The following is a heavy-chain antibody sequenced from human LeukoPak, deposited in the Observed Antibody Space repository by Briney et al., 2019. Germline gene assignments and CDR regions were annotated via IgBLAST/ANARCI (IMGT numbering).Heavy chain of an antibody. CDR3: AKDTRDILTGYYNTAFDY. CDR2: ISSSGNTT. CDR1: GFTFSDNY. J-gene: IGHJ4*02. V-gene: IGHV3-11*01. Sequence: GGSLRLSCAASGFTFSDNYMSWIRQAPGKGLEWVSYISSSGNTTYNADSVKGRFSITRDNAKNSLYLQMNSLRAEDTALYYCAKDTRDILTGYYNTAFDYWGQGTLVTVSS. D-gene: IGHD3-9*01.